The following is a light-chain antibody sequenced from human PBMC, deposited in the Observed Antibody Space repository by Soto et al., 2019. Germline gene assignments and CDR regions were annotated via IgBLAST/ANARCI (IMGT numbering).Light chain of an antibody. J-gene: IGLJ1*01. CDR1: SIDFVTYNR. CDR2: EVS. V-gene: IGLV2-18*02. CDR3: SSYTSTTTRV. Sequence: QSVLTQPPSVSGSPGQSVTISCTGTSIDFVTYNRVSWYQQPPGTAPKLIIYEVSNRPSGVSNRFSGSKSGNTATLTISGLQAEDEADYYCSSYTSTTTRVFGTGTKVTVL.